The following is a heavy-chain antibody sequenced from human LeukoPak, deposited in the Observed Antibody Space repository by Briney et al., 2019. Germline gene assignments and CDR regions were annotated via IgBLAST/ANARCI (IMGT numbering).Heavy chain of an antibody. V-gene: IGHV4-59*08. CDR1: GGSISSYY. Sequence: SETLSLTCTVSGGSISSYYWSWIRQPPGKGLEWIGYIYYSGSTNYNPSLKSRVTISVDTSKNQFSLKLSSVTAADTAVYYCARLNRYSGSYGYFDYWGQGTLVTVSS. J-gene: IGHJ4*02. D-gene: IGHD1-26*01. CDR2: IYYSGST. CDR3: ARLNRYSGSYGYFDY.